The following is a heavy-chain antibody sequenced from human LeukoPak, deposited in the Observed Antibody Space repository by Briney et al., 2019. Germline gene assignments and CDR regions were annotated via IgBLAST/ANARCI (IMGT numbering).Heavy chain of an antibody. D-gene: IGHD5-18*01. CDR3: AKANVDTAMGLLDY. CDR2: ISGSGGST. V-gene: IGHV3-23*01. Sequence: GGSLRLSCAASGFTFSSYAMSWVRQAPGKGLEWVSAISGSGGSTYCADSVKGRFTISRDNSKNTLYLQMNSLRAEDTAIYYCAKANVDTAMGLLDYWGQGTLVTVSS. J-gene: IGHJ4*02. CDR1: GFTFSSYA.